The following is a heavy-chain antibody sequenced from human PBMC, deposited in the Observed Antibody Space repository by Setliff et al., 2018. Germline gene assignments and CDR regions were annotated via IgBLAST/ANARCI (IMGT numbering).Heavy chain of an antibody. Sequence: ASVKVSCKASGYTFTAYDIHWMRQAPGQSLEWMGWFNGVNGNTKYSQNFQGRFTFTSDTSASTAYMELTSLTSDDTALYYWVRGQGPRTVVAIPFDHWGQGTLVTVSS. CDR2: FNGVNGNT. CDR3: VRGQGPRTVVAIPFDH. D-gene: IGHD3-22*01. V-gene: IGHV1-3*01. J-gene: IGHJ4*02. CDR1: GYTFTAYD.